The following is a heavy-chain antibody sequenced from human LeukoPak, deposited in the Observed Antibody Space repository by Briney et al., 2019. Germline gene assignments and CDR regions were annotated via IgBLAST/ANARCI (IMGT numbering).Heavy chain of an antibody. CDR1: GFTVSSNY. J-gene: IGHJ4*02. V-gene: IGHV3-30-3*01. D-gene: IGHD6-19*01. Sequence: GGSLRLSCAASGFTVSSNYMSWVRQVPGKGLEWVALMSYDGSNKYCADSVKGRFTISRDNSKNTLYLQMNSLRADDTAVYYCARDPYSSAWYGGARFDYWGQGTLVTVSS. CDR3: ARDPYSSAWYGGARFDY. CDR2: MSYDGSNK.